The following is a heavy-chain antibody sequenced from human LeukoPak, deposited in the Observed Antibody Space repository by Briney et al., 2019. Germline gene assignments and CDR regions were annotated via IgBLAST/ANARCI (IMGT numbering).Heavy chain of an antibody. CDR1: GGTFSSYA. D-gene: IGHD3-3*01. J-gene: IGHJ6*02. V-gene: IGHV1-69*13. Sequence: ASVKVSCKASGGTFSSYAISWVRQAPGQGLEWMGGIIPILGTANYAQKFQGRVTITADESTSTAHMELSSLRFEDTAMYYCARGEWYSDRSYYYGMDVWGQGTTVTVSS. CDR2: IIPILGTA. CDR3: ARGEWYSDRSYYYGMDV.